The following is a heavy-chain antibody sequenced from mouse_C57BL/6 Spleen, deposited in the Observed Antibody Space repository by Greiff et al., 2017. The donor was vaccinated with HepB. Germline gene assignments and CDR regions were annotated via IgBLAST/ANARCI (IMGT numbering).Heavy chain of an antibody. D-gene: IGHD2-2*01. J-gene: IGHJ4*01. V-gene: IGHV1-7*01. CDR1: GYTFPSYW. CDR3: ARMVTTTAGAMDY. Sequence: QVQLQQSGAELAKPGASVKLSCKASGYTFPSYWMHWVKQRPGQGLEWIGYINPSSGYTKYNQKFKDKATLTADKSSSTAYMQLSSLTYEDSAVYYCARMVTTTAGAMDYWGQGTSVTVSS. CDR2: INPSSGYT.